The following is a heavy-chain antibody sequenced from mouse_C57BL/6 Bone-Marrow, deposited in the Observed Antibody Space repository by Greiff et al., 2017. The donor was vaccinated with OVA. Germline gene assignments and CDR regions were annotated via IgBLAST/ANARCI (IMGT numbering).Heavy chain of an antibody. CDR2: ISNLAYSI. CDR1: GFTFSDYG. V-gene: IGHV5-15*01. Sequence: EVKVVESGGGLVQPGGSLKLSCAASGFTFSDYGMAWVRQAPRKGPAWVAFISNLAYSIYSADTVTGRFTISRENAKNTLYLEMSSLRSEDTAMYDCARRGLLLIYAMDYWGQGTSVTVSS. J-gene: IGHJ4*01. D-gene: IGHD2-3*01. CDR3: ARRGLLLIYAMDY.